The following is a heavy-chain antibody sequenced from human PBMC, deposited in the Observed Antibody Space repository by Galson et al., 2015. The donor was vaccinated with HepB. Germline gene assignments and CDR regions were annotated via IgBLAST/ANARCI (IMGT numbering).Heavy chain of an antibody. CDR1: GFTFSSYG. V-gene: IGHV3-33*08. J-gene: IGHJ3*02. CDR3: ASNVIADFDWLGAFDI. CDR2: IWYDGSNK. D-gene: IGHD3-9*01. Sequence: SLRLSCAASGFTFSSYGMHWVRQAPGKGLEWVAVIWYDGSNKYYADSVKGRFTISRDNSKNTLYLQMNSLRAEDTAVYYCASNVIADFDWLGAFDIWGQGTMVTVSS.